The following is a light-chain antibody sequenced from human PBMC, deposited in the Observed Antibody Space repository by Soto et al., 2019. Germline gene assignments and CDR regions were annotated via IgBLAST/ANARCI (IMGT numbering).Light chain of an antibody. V-gene: IGKV1-39*01. Sequence: DIQMTQSPSSLSASVGDRVTITCRASQSISSYLNWYQKKSGKDPNILIYTASSLQSGVPSRFSGSESGTDFNLTVHGLQTEEWATYYGQQAASFPITVSPQPRVEI. J-gene: IGKJ5*01. CDR2: TAS. CDR3: QQAASFPIT. CDR1: QSISSY.